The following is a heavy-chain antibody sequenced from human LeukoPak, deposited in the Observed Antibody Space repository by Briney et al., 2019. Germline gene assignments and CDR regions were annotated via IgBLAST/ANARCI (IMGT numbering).Heavy chain of an antibody. J-gene: IGHJ4*02. D-gene: IGHD3-22*01. CDR2: IYYSGST. CDR1: GGSISSGDYY. V-gene: IGHV4-30-4*08. CDR3: ASYSSGYYRWGVDY. Sequence: SETLSLTCTVSGGSISSGDYYWSWIRQPPGKGLEWIGYIYYSGSTYYNPSLKSRVTISVDTSKNQFSLKLSSVTAADTAVYYCASYSSGYYRWGVDYWGQGTLVTVSS.